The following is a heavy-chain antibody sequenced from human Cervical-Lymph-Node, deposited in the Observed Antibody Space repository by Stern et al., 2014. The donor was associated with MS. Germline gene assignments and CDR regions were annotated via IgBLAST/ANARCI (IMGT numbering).Heavy chain of an antibody. CDR3: ANIRPWGSGP. J-gene: IGHJ5*02. Sequence: QVQLVQSGAEVKKPGASVKVSCKASGYTFTNYAMHWVRQAPGQGPEWMGWINPANGKTQYSERLQDRVTLTTDTSATTAYMELNNLTSEDTGVYYCANIRPWGSGPWGQGTLVIVSS. CDR2: INPANGKT. V-gene: IGHV1-3*01. CDR1: GYTFTNYA.